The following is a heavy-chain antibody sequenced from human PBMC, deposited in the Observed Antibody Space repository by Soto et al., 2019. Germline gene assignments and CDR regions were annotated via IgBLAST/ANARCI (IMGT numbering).Heavy chain of an antibody. CDR3: ARQRLWGTSGYYYFEN. CDR1: GYRFSVYW. D-gene: IGHD3-22*01. V-gene: IGHV5-51*01. CDR2: IYPEDSDT. J-gene: IGHJ4*02. Sequence: PGESLKISCKASGYRFSVYWIGWVRQMPGKGLEWMGNIYPEDSDTSNNPSFDGRVTVSADKSINTAYLQWSRLKASDTAIYYCARQRLWGTSGYYYFENWGQGTLVTVS.